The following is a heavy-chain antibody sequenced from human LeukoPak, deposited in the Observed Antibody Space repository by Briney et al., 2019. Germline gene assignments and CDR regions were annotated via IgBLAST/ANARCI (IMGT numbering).Heavy chain of an antibody. V-gene: IGHV3-23*01. CDR3: AKDSSTIVENWFDP. J-gene: IGHJ5*02. Sequence: GASLRLSCAASGFTFSSYAMSWVRQAPGKGLEWVAAISGSGGSTYYADSVKGRFTISRDNSKNTLYLQMNSLRAEDTAVYYCAKDSSTIVENWFDPWGQGTLVTVSS. CDR1: GFTFSSYA. CDR2: ISGSGGST. D-gene: IGHD5-24*01.